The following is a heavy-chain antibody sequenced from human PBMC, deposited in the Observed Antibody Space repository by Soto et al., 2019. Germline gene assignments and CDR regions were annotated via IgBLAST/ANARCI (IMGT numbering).Heavy chain of an antibody. J-gene: IGHJ6*02. D-gene: IGHD4-4*01. Sequence: LSLTCDVYGGSFSGYYWSWIRQPPGKGLEWIGEINHSGSTNYNPSLKSRVTISVDTSKNQFSLKLSSVTAADTAVYYCARELRAYDYRNGMDVWGQGTTVTVSS. CDR1: GGSFSGYY. CDR2: INHSGST. CDR3: ARELRAYDYRNGMDV. V-gene: IGHV4-34*01.